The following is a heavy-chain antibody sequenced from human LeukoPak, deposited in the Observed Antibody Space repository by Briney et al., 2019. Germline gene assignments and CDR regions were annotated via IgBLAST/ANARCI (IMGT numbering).Heavy chain of an antibody. CDR3: ARDPDYYDSSGYLKY. CDR1: GGTFSSYA. CDR2: IIPIFGTA. D-gene: IGHD3-22*01. V-gene: IGHV1-69*05. J-gene: IGHJ4*02. Sequence: ASVKVSCKASGGTFSSYAISWVRQAPGQGLEWMGGIIPIFGTANYAQKFQGRVTITTDESTSTAYMELSSLRSEDTAVYYCARDPDYYDSSGYLKYWGQGSLVTVA.